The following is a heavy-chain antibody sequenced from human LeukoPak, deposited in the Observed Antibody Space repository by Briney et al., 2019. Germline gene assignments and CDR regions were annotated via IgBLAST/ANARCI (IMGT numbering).Heavy chain of an antibody. V-gene: IGHV3-7*01. D-gene: IGHD2-8*02. CDR2: IKQDGSEK. Sequence: GGSLRFSCAASGFTFSSYWMSWVRQAPGKGLEWVANIKQDGSEKYYVDSVKGRFTISRDNAKNSLYLQMNSLRAEDTAVYYCAREPVTGAFDIWGQGTMVTVSS. CDR1: GFTFSSYW. J-gene: IGHJ3*02. CDR3: AREPVTGAFDI.